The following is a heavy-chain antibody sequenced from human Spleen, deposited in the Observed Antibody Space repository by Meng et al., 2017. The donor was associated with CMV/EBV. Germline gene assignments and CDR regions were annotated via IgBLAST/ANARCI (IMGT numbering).Heavy chain of an antibody. CDR3: ARDSSGHDWGSY. Sequence: TCAVSGVSISTDNWRTWVRQPPGKGLEWIGEIYHTGRTNSNPSLNSRLIISVDKSKNEVSLKLISATAADTAIYYCARDSSGHDWGSYWGHGALVTVSS. D-gene: IGHD5-12*01. J-gene: IGHJ4*01. CDR2: IYHTGRT. V-gene: IGHV4-4*02. CDR1: GVSISTDNW.